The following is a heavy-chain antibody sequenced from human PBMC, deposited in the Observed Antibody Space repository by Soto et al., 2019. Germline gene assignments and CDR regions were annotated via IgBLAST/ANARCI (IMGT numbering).Heavy chain of an antibody. V-gene: IGHV4-39*01. CDR1: GGSISSSSYY. CDR3: KSFWSGYFSPMDV. Sequence: SETLSLTFTVSGGSISSSSYYWGWIRQPPGKGLEWIGSIYYSGSTYYNPSLKSRVTISVDTSKNQFSLKLSSVTAADTAVYYCKSFWSGYFSPMDVWGKGTTVTVSS. CDR2: IYYSGST. D-gene: IGHD3-3*01. J-gene: IGHJ6*04.